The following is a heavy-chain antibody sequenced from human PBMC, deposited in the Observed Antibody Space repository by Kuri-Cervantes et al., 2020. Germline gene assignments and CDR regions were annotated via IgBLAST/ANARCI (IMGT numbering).Heavy chain of an antibody. CDR1: GFTFSTYS. V-gene: IGHV3-21*01. CDR2: ISSTSSYI. CDR3: AKVGNYDILTGRGMDV. Sequence: GGSLRLSCAASGFTFSTYSMNWVRQAPGKGLEWVSSISSTSSYIYYADSVKGRFTISRDNAKNSLYLQMSSLRAEDTAVYYCAKVGNYDILTGRGMDVWGQGTTVTVSS. J-gene: IGHJ6*02. D-gene: IGHD3-9*01.